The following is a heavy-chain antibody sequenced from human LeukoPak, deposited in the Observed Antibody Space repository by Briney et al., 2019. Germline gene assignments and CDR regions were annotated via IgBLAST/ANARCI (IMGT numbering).Heavy chain of an antibody. J-gene: IGHJ4*02. CDR3: ARASSSWYHSKFDY. Sequence: ASVTVSRQSSGYTFTSYGISWVRPPPAQGLAWMGWISAYNGNTNYAQKLQCRVSMTTDTSTSTAYMELRSLGSDDTAVYYFARASSSWYHSKFDYWGQGTLVTVSS. CDR2: ISAYNGNT. V-gene: IGHV1-18*01. D-gene: IGHD6-13*01. CDR1: GYTFTSYG.